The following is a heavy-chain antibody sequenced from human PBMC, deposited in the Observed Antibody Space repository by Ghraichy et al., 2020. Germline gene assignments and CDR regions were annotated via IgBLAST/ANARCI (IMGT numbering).Heavy chain of an antibody. CDR2: ISSSSSYI. CDR1: GFTFSSYI. D-gene: IGHD5-18*01. J-gene: IGHJ6*02. V-gene: IGHV3-21*05. CDR3: ARDLDTAWGGYGMDV. Sequence: LSLTCAASGFTFSSYIMHWVRQAPGKGLEWVSYISSSSSYIYYADLVKGRFTISRDNAKNSLYLQMNSLRAEDTAVYYCARDLDTAWGGYGMDVWGQGTTVTVSS.